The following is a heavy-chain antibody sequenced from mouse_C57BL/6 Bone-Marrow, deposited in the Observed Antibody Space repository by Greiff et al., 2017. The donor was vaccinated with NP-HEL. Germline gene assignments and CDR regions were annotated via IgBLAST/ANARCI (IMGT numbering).Heavy chain of an antibody. D-gene: IGHD2-4*01. J-gene: IGHJ3*01. CDR1: GFTFSSYG. CDR2: ISSGGSYT. CDR3: ARPLYYDYDWFAY. Sequence: EVHLVESGGDLVKPGGSLKLSCAASGFTFSSYGMSWVRQTPDKRLEWVATISSGGSYTYYPDSVKGRFTISRDNAKNTLYLQMSSLKSEDTAMYYCARPLYYDYDWFAYWGQGTLVTVSA. V-gene: IGHV5-6*01.